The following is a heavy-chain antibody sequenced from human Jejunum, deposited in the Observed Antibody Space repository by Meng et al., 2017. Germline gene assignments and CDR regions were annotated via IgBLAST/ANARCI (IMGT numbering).Heavy chain of an antibody. Sequence: GLDLEWLTLIYWDDDKRYSPSLKSRLTIAKDTSKNQVVLTMTNVDPVDTATYFCAHRRTSLTGGAFDYWGQGALVTVSS. CDR3: AHRRTSLTGGAFDY. V-gene: IGHV2-5*02. CDR2: IYWDDDK. J-gene: IGHJ4*02. D-gene: IGHD3-10*01.